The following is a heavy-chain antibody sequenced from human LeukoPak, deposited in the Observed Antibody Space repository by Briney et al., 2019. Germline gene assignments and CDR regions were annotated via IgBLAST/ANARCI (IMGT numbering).Heavy chain of an antibody. Sequence: SETLSLTCTVSGGSISSSSYYWGWIRQPPGKGLEWIGYIYRIGNTDYNPSLKSRVTISLDTSKNQLSLNLTSVTAADTAVYYCAGRGQRYFRDWGQGTLVTVSS. J-gene: IGHJ1*01. CDR2: IYRIGNT. CDR3: AGRGQRYFRD. V-gene: IGHV4-61*05. CDR1: GGSISSSSYY.